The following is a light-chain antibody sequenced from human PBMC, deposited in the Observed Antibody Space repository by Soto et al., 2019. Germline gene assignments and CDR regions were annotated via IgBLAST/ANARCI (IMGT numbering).Light chain of an antibody. J-gene: IGKJ3*01. CDR1: QSVSSY. CDR2: DAS. Sequence: EIVLTQSPATLSLSPGERATLSCRASQSVSSYLAWYQQKPGQAPRLLIDDASNRSTGIPARFSGSGSGTDFTLAISKLEPEDFAVYYCQQRSNWPPIIGPGTKVDIK. V-gene: IGKV3-11*01. CDR3: QQRSNWPPI.